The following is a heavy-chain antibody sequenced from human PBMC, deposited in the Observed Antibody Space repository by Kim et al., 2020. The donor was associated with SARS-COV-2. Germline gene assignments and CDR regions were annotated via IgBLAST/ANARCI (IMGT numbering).Heavy chain of an antibody. Sequence: GGSLRLSCAASGFTFSSYAMHWVRQAPGKGLEWVAVIWSDGSYQYSADSVKGRFTISRDNSKNTLYLQMNSLRAEDTAVYYCARETTLFGYHYYGMDVWGQGTTVTVSS. CDR2: IWSDGSYQ. V-gene: IGHV3-33*01. D-gene: IGHD4-4*01. J-gene: IGHJ6*02. CDR3: ARETTLFGYHYYGMDV. CDR1: GFTFSSYA.